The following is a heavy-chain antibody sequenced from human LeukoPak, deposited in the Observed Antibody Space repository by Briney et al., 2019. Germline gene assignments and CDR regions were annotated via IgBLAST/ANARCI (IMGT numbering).Heavy chain of an antibody. V-gene: IGHV3-23*01. D-gene: IGHD3-10*01. CDR3: AKLLRGVVVPYYDY. Sequence: GGSLRLSCAASGFTSSTYAMTWVRQAPGKGLGWVSEISDSGGSTFYADSVRGRFTISRDNSKNTAYLQMDSLSAEDTAVYYCAKLLRGVVVPYYDYWGQGTVVTVSS. J-gene: IGHJ4*02. CDR2: ISDSGGST. CDR1: GFTSSTYA.